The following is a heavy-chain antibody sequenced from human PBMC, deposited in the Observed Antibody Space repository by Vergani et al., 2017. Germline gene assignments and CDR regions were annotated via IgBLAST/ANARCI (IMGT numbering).Heavy chain of an antibody. D-gene: IGHD6-19*01. V-gene: IGHV4-59*11. CDR2: IHYSENT. J-gene: IGHJ5*02. CDR1: FDSIRNLY. CDR3: ASDTHSGQRADR. Sequence: QVQLQESGPGLVKSSETLSLTCSVSFDSIRNLYCNWIRKPPGKGLEWIGSIHYSENTNYNPSLKTRVTISVDTSKNQFSLTLTSVTAADTAVYYCASDTHSGQRADRWGQGILGTVTS.